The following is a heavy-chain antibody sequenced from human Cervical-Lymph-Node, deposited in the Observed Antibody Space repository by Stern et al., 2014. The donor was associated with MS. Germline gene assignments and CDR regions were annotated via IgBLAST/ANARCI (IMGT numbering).Heavy chain of an antibody. D-gene: IGHD1-14*01. Sequence: VQLVESGAELIRPGESLKISCKGSGYKFSIYWIAWVRQMPGKGLEWMGIIYPGDSETRYSPSFHGQVTISADKSTSTAYLQWSSLNASDTAMYFCARQTTAWASDVWGQGTLVTVSS. CDR2: IYPGDSET. CDR1: GYKFSIYW. CDR3: ARQTTAWASDV. J-gene: IGHJ4*02. V-gene: IGHV5-51*01.